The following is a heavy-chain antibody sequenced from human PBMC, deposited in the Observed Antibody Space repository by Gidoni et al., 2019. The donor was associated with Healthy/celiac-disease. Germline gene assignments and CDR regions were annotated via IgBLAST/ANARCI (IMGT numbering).Heavy chain of an antibody. V-gene: IGHV4-59*01. Sequence: QVQLQESGPGLVKPSETLSLTCTVSGGSISSYYWSWIRQPPGKGLEWIGYIYYSGSTNYNPSLKSRVTISVDTSKNQFSLKLSSVTAADTAVYYCARGKRFLEWPNPGVFWYYYYYMDVWGKGTTVTVSS. CDR2: IYYSGST. CDR3: ARGKRFLEWPNPGVFWYYYYYMDV. CDR1: GGSISSYY. J-gene: IGHJ6*03. D-gene: IGHD3-3*01.